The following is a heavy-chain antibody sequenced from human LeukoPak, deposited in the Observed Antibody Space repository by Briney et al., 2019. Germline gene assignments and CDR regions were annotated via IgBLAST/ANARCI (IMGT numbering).Heavy chain of an antibody. V-gene: IGHV4-4*02. J-gene: IGHJ1*01. CDR3: GRDYVGATRDQAFQH. D-gene: IGHD1-26*01. CDR2: IYHSGST. CDR1: GGSISSSNW. Sequence: SGTLSLTCAVSGGSISSSNWWSWVRQPPGKGLEWIGEIYHSGSTNYNPSLKSRVTISVDTSKNQFSLKLSSVTAADAAVYYCGRDYVGATRDQAFQHWGQGTLVTVSS.